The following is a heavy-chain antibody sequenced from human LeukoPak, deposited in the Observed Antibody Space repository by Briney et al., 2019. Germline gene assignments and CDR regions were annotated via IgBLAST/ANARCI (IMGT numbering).Heavy chain of an antibody. CDR3: ARDRTRDTFDY. CDR1: GFTFSDYY. Sequence: GESLRLSCAASGFTFSDYYMSWIRQAPGKGLEWVSFISSGGNTINYADSMKGRFTISRDNAKNSLYLQMNSLRAEDAAVYYCARDRTRDTFDYWGRGTLVTVSS. J-gene: IGHJ4*02. V-gene: IGHV3-11*04. D-gene: IGHD1-1*01. CDR2: ISSGGNTI.